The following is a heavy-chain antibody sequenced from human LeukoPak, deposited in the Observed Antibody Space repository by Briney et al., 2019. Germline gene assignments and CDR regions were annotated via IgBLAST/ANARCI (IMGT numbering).Heavy chain of an antibody. CDR3: ARSPDSIAAAGDFDY. CDR2: ISSSGSTI. Sequence: LSLTCTVSGGSISSSSYYWGWVRQAPGKGLEWVSYISSSGSTIYYADSVKGRFTISRDNAKNSLYLQMNSLRAEDTAVYYCARSPDSIAAAGDFDYWGQGTLVTVSS. V-gene: IGHV3-48*03. J-gene: IGHJ4*02. CDR1: GGSISSSSYY. D-gene: IGHD6-13*01.